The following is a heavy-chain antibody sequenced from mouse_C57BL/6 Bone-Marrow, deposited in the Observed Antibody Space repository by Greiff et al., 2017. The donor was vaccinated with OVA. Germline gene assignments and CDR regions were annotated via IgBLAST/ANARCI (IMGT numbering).Heavy chain of an antibody. J-gene: IGHJ2*01. V-gene: IGHV1-81*01. CDR2: IYPRSGNT. D-gene: IGHD1-1*01. CDR3: ARSGVLRFLYYFDY. Sequence: QVQLQQSGAELARPGASVKLSCKAPGYTFTSYGISWVKQRTGQGLEWIGEIYPRSGNTYYNEKFKGKATLTADKSSSTAYMELRSLTSEDSAVYFCARSGVLRFLYYFDYWGQGTTLTVSS. CDR1: GYTFTSYG.